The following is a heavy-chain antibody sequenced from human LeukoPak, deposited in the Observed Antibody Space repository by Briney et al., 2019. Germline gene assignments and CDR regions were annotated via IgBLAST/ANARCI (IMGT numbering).Heavy chain of an antibody. V-gene: IGHV3-72*01. CDR1: GFTLSDHY. CDR3: TTGTVTTPHYYYYGMDV. CDR2: SRNKAESYST. D-gene: IGHD4-11*01. Sequence: PGGSLRLSCAASGFTLSDHYMGWVRQAPGKGLECVGRSRNKAESYSTEYAASVKGRFSISRDDSKNSLYLQMNSLKIEDTAVYYCTTGTVTTPHYYYYGMDVWGQGTTVTVSS. J-gene: IGHJ6*02.